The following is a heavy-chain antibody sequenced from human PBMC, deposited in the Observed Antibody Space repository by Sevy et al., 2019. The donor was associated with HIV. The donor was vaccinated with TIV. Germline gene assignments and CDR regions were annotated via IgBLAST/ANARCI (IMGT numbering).Heavy chain of an antibody. Sequence: GGSLRLSCAASGFTFSSYAMSWVRQAPGKGLELVSAISGSGGSTYYADSVKGRFTISRDNSKNTLYLQMNSMSAEDTAVYYCAKGPPVLLWFGELYYFDYWGQGTLVTVSS. V-gene: IGHV3-23*01. CDR2: ISGSGGST. J-gene: IGHJ4*02. CDR3: AKGPPVLLWFGELYYFDY. CDR1: GFTFSSYA. D-gene: IGHD3-10*01.